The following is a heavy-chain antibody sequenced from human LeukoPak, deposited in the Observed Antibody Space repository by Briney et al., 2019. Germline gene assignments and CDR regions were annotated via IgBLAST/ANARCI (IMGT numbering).Heavy chain of an antibody. CDR3: ARLKARDAFDI. V-gene: IGHV4-59*08. CDR2: VYYSGST. J-gene: IGHJ3*02. CDR1: GGSISGYS. Sequence: SETLSLTCTVSGGSISGYSWNWIRQSPGRGLEWIGYVYYSGSTMYNPSLRSRVTISVDTSKNQFSLKLSSVTAADTAVYYCARLKARDAFDIWGQGTMVTVSS.